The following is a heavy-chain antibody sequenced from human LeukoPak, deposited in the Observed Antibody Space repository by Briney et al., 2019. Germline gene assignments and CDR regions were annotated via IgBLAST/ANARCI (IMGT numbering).Heavy chain of an antibody. CDR1: GGSISRSSYY. J-gene: IGHJ4*02. CDR2: IYHSGST. V-gene: IGHV4-39*07. Sequence: PSETLSLTCTVSGGSISRSSYYWGWIRQPPGKGLEWIGEIYHSGSTNYNPSLKSRVTISVDKSKNQFSLKLSSVTAADTAVYYCARVEIYPYRDYWGQGTLVTVSS. D-gene: IGHD3-3*01. CDR3: ARVEIYPYRDY.